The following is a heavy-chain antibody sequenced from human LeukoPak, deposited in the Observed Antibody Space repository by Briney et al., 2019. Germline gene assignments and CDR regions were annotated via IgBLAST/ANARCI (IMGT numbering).Heavy chain of an antibody. J-gene: IGHJ4*02. D-gene: IGHD6-13*01. CDR1: GFTFSSYG. Sequence: GGSLRLSCAASGFTFSSYGMHWVRQAPGKGLEWVAFIRYDGSNKYYADSVKGRFTISRDNSKNTLYLQMNSLRAEDTAVYYCAKDPIAAAGTLDYWGQGALVTVSS. V-gene: IGHV3-30*02. CDR3: AKDPIAAAGTLDY. CDR2: IRYDGSNK.